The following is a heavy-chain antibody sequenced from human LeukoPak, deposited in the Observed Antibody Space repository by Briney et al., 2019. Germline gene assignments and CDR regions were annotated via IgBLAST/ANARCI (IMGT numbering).Heavy chain of an antibody. CDR2: IEYNGNT. V-gene: IGHV4-39*01. J-gene: IGHJ5*02. Sequence: SETLSLTCTVSGGSISSSGYYWGWIRQPPGKGLEWIGSIEYNGNTFYIPSLKSRLTISSDTSKNQFSLKLSSVTAADTAVYYCARGYCSGAGCHTAWFDPWGQGTLVTVSS. CDR3: ARGYCSGAGCHTAWFDP. CDR1: GGSISSSGYY. D-gene: IGHD2-15*01.